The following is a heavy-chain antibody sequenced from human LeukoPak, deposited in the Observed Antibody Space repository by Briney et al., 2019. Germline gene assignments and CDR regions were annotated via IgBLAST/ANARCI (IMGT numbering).Heavy chain of an antibody. CDR2: INHRGST. Sequence: SETLSLTCAVYGGSFSGYYWSWIRQPPGKGLEWIGEINHRGSTNYNPSLKSRVTISVDTSKNQFSLKLSSVTAADTAVYYCARGGRLIVVVPAAPFDYWGQGTLVTVSS. V-gene: IGHV4-34*01. CDR3: ARGGRLIVVVPAAPFDY. J-gene: IGHJ4*02. D-gene: IGHD2-2*01. CDR1: GGSFSGYY.